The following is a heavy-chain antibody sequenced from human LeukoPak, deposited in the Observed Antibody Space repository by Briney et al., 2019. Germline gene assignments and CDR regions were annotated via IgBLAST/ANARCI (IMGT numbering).Heavy chain of an antibody. J-gene: IGHJ6*02. Sequence: PGGSLRLSCAASGFTFSDYYMSWIRQAPGKGLEWVSAVSGSGDSTYYADSVKGRFTISRDNSKNTLYLQMSSLRAEDTAVYYCAASSESTYYYGMDVWGQGTTVTVSS. CDR2: VSGSGDST. CDR1: GFTFSDYY. V-gene: IGHV3-23*01. CDR3: AASSESTYYYGMDV.